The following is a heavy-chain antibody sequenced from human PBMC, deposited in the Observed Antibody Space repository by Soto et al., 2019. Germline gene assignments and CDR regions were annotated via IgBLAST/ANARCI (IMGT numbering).Heavy chain of an antibody. D-gene: IGHD2-15*01. J-gene: IGHJ5*02. CDR2: SYWDDDK. CDR1: GFSLNTDGVG. Sequence: QITLKESGPTLVKPTQTLTLTCTFSGFSLNTDGVGVGWIRQPPGKALEWLALSYWDDDKRYSPSLKTRLTIYKAPCKHRVSLIMNNMDPADTAKYSCAPTPREYFCSAAFDPWGHGILVTVSS. V-gene: IGHV2-5*02. CDR3: APTPREYFCSAAFDP.